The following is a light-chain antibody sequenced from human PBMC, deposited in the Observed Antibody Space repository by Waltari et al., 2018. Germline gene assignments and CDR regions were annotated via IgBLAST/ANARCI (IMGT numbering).Light chain of an antibody. J-gene: IGKJ1*01. CDR2: GGS. CDR1: QAYSSW. Sequence: DIQMTQSPSTLSASIGDRVTITCRGRQAYSSWLAWYQQKPGKAPRLLIFGGSALESGVPSRFSGSGSGTEFNLTINSLQPDDFATYYCQQYWTFGQGTKVEIK. CDR3: QQYWT. V-gene: IGKV1-5*01.